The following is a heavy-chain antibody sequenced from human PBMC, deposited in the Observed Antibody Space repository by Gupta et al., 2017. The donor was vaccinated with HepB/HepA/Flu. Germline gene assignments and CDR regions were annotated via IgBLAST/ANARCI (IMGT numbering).Heavy chain of an antibody. Sequence: QVQLVQSGAEVKKPGASVKVSCKASGYTFTSYDINWVRQATGQGLEWMGWMNPNSGNTGYAQKFQGRVTMTRNTSISTAYMELSSLRSEDTAVYYCARAYYCSGGSCYGVDYWGQGTLVTVSS. V-gene: IGHV1-8*01. D-gene: IGHD2-15*01. CDR3: ARAYYCSGGSCYGVDY. CDR2: MNPNSGNT. CDR1: GYTFTSYD. J-gene: IGHJ4*02.